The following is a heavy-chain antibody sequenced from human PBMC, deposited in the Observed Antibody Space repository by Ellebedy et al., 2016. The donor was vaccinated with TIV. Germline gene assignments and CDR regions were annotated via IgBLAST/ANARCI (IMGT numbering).Heavy chain of an antibody. Sequence: SETLSLTXTVSGGSISSGDYYWSWIRQPPGKGLEWIGYIYYSGSTYYNPSLKSRVTISVDTSKNQFSLKLSSVTAADTAVYYCARVLGGINGYWGQGTLVTVSS. V-gene: IGHV4-30-4*01. CDR3: ARVLGGINGY. D-gene: IGHD1-14*01. CDR1: GGSISSGDYY. J-gene: IGHJ4*02. CDR2: IYYSGST.